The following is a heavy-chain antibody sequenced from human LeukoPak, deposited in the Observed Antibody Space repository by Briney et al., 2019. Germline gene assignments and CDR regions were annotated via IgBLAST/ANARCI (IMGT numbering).Heavy chain of an antibody. J-gene: IGHJ4*02. Sequence: GGSLRLSCAASGFTFSSYSMNWVRQAPGKGLEWVSSISSSSSYIYYADSVKGRFTISRDNAKNSLYLQMNSLRAEDTAVYYCASIVVVPAAMGGNFDYWGQGTLVTVSS. D-gene: IGHD2-2*01. CDR1: GFTFSSYS. CDR2: ISSSSSYI. CDR3: ASIVVVPAAMGGNFDY. V-gene: IGHV3-21*01.